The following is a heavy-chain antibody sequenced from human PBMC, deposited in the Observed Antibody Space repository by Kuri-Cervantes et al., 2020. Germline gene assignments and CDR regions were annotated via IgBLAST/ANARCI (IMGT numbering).Heavy chain of an antibody. CDR1: GGSFSGYY. J-gene: IGHJ3*02. CDR3: ARHTPSSSGLYAGDAFEI. D-gene: IGHD3-16*01. CDR2: INHSGST. Sequence: SETLSLTCAVYGGSFSGYYWSWIRQPPGKGLEWIGEINHSGSTNYNPSLKSRVTISVDTSKSQFSLQLTSVTAADTAVYYCARHTPSSSGLYAGDAFEIWGQGTMVTVSS. V-gene: IGHV4-34*01.